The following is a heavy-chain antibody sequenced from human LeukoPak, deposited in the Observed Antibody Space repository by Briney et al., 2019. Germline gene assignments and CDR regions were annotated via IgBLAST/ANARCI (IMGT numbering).Heavy chain of an antibody. V-gene: IGHV3-7*01. CDR3: ARDGPTAYFDY. CDR1: GFTFNSHW. J-gene: IGHJ4*02. CDR2: IKEDGSEK. Sequence: PGGSLRLSCAASGFTFNSHWMTWVRQAPGEGLEWVANIKEDGSEKYYVDSVKGRFTISRDNARNLVHLHMNSLRAEDTAVYYCARDGPTAYFDYWGQGTLVDVSS. D-gene: IGHD5-18*01.